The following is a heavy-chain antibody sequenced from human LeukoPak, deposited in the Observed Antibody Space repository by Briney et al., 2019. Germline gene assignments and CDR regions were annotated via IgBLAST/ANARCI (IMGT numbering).Heavy chain of an antibody. J-gene: IGHJ4*02. CDR1: GYTFTKYW. CDR3: ARRSVSGSYVDY. CDR2: IYPGDSDT. Sequence: GESLKISCKGSGYTFTKYWTGWVRQMPGEGLEWMGIIYPGDSDTRDSPSFQGQVIISADKSINTAYLQWSSLKASDSAIYYCARRSVSGSYVDYWGQGTLVTVSS. D-gene: IGHD3-10*01. V-gene: IGHV5-51*01.